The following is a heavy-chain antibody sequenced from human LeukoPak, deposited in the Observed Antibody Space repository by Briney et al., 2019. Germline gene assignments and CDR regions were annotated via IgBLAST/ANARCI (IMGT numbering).Heavy chain of an antibody. V-gene: IGHV4-4*07. J-gene: IGHJ5*02. Sequence: SETLSLTCAVSGGSISSYYWSWIRQPAGKGLEWIGRIYTSGSTNYNPSLKSRVTMSVDTSKNQFSLKLSSVTAADTAVYYCARDWKVRGVTPVSWFDPWGQGTLVTVSS. CDR2: IYTSGST. CDR1: GGSISSYY. D-gene: IGHD3-10*01. CDR3: ARDWKVRGVTPVSWFDP.